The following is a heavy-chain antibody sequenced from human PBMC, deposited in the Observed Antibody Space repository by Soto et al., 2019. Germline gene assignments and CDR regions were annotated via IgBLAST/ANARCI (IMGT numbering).Heavy chain of an antibody. J-gene: IGHJ4*02. D-gene: IGHD5-12*01. V-gene: IGHV4-30-2*01. CDR3: AAGGGLPRYY. Sequence: QLQLQESGSGLVKPSQTLSLTCAVSGGSISSGGYSWSWIRQPPGKGLEWIGYIYHSGSTYYNPSLKSRVTISVNRSKNQSSLKLSSVTDADTAVYYCAAGGGLPRYYWGQGTLVTVSS. CDR2: IYHSGST. CDR1: GGSISSGGYS.